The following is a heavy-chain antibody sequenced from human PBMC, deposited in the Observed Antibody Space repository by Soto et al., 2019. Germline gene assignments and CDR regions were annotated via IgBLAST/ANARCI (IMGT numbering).Heavy chain of an antibody. Sequence: QVQLQESGPGLVKPSQTLSLTCTVSVGSISSGGYYWSWIRQHPGKGLEWIGYIYYSGSTYYNPSLKSRVTISVETSKNQFSLKLSSVTAADTAVYYCARVGYCSGGSCYRTGDYWGQGTLVTVSS. CDR1: VGSISSGGYY. V-gene: IGHV4-31*03. D-gene: IGHD2-15*01. J-gene: IGHJ4*02. CDR2: IYYSGST. CDR3: ARVGYCSGGSCYRTGDY.